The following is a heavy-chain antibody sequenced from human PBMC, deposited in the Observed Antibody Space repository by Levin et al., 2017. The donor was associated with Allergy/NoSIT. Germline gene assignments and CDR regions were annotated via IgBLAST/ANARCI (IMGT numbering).Heavy chain of an antibody. CDR3: ARRAGRNIAARPGWYYGMDV. CDR2: IYPGDSDT. V-gene: IGHV5-51*01. CDR1: GYSFTSYW. Sequence: GESLKISCKGSGYSFTSYWIGWVRQMPGKGLEWMGIIYPGDSDTRYSPSFQGQVTISADKSISTAYLQWSSLKASDTAMYYCARRAGRNIAARPGWYYGMDVWGQGTTVTVSS. J-gene: IGHJ6*02. D-gene: IGHD6-6*01.